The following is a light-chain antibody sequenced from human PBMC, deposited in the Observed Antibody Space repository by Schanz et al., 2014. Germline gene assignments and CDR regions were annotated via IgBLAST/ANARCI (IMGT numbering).Light chain of an antibody. CDR1: QSVGSN. J-gene: IGKJ1*01. CDR3: QQYGNPPRT. Sequence: EIVMTQSPATLSVSPGDGATLSCRTSQSVGSNLAWYQQKPGQAPRLLIYGASTRATGVPARFSGSGSGAEFSLTISSLQSEDFAVYYCQQYGNPPRTFGQGTKVEIK. V-gene: IGKV3-15*01. CDR2: GAS.